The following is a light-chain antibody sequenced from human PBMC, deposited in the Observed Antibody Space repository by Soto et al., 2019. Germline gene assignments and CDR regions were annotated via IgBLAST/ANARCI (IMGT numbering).Light chain of an antibody. CDR1: SSDVGNYDL. J-gene: IGLJ1*01. Sequence: QSALTEPASVSVSPGHSITISCTGTSSDVGNYDLVSWYQQHPGKAPKLIIYEGSKRPSGLSNRFSGSKSGNTASLTISGLQAEDEADYYCCSYEGNRTPYVFGTGTKVTVL. CDR3: CSYEGNRTPYV. CDR2: EGS. V-gene: IGLV2-23*01.